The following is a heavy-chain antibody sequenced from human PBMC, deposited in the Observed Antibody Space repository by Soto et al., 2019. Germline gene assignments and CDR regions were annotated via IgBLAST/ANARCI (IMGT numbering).Heavy chain of an antibody. CDR3: ARVGGERYSYGYLLSD. J-gene: IGHJ4*02. CDR1: GGSISSYY. V-gene: IGHV4-59*01. CDR2: IYYSGST. D-gene: IGHD5-18*01. Sequence: SETLSLTCTVSGGSISSYYWSWIRQPPGKGLEWIGYIYYSGSTNYNPSLKSRVTISVDTSKNQFSLKLSSVTAADTAVYYCARVGGERYSYGYLLSDWGQGTLVTVSS.